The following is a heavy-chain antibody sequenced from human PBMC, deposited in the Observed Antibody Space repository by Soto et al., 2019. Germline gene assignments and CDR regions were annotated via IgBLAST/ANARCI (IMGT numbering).Heavy chain of an antibody. CDR1: GFTLSNYV. V-gene: IGHV3-48*01. D-gene: IGHD6-13*01. Sequence: PGGSLRLSCAASGFTLSNYVMNWVRQAPGKGLEWISCIGSSSVTIFHADSVKGRFTISRDSAKNSLYLQMNSLRAEDTAMYYCAKESVRQLVYWCLDFWGQGTLVTVSS. J-gene: IGHJ4*02. CDR2: IGSSSVTI. CDR3: AKESVRQLVYWCLDF.